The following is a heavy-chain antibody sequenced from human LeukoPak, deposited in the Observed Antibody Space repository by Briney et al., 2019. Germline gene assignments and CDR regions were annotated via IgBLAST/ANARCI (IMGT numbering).Heavy chain of an antibody. CDR2: ISGSGGST. CDR3: ASPYCSGGSCYFSYY. CDR1: GFTFSSYA. Sequence: QPGGSLRLPCAASGFTFSSYAMSWVRQAPGKGLEWVSAISGSGGSTYYADSVKGRFTISRDNSKNTLYLQMNSLRAEDTAVYYCASPYCSGGSCYFSYYWGQGTLVTVSS. V-gene: IGHV3-23*01. J-gene: IGHJ4*02. D-gene: IGHD2-15*01.